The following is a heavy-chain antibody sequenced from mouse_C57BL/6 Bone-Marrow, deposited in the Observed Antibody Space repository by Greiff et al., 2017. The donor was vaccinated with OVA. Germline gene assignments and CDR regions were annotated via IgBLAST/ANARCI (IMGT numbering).Heavy chain of an antibody. CDR3: ARRAHYYGSSSYWYFDV. CDR1: GFTFSSYG. Sequence: EVQGVESGGDLVKPGGSLKLSCAASGFTFSSYGMSWVRQTPDKRLEWVATISSGGSYTYYPDSVKGRFTISRDNAKNTLYLQMSSLKSEDTAMYYCARRAHYYGSSSYWYFDVWGTGTTVTVSS. V-gene: IGHV5-6*01. D-gene: IGHD1-1*01. J-gene: IGHJ1*03. CDR2: ISSGGSYT.